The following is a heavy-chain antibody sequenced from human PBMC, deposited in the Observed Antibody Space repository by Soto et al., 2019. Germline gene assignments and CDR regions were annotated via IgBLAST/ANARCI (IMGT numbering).Heavy chain of an antibody. CDR1: GGSISSGGYS. CDR2: IYYSGST. CDR3: ARWVGHFDF. Sequence: PSETLSLTCAVSGGSISSGGYSWSWIRQPPGKGLELIGYIYYSGSTNYNPSLRSRVTISVDTSKNQFSLKLSSVTAADTAVYYCARWVGHFDFWGPGTLVTVSS. V-gene: IGHV4-61*08. J-gene: IGHJ4*02. D-gene: IGHD1-26*01.